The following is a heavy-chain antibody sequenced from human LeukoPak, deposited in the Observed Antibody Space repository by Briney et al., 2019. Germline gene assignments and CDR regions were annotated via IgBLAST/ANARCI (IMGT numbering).Heavy chain of an antibody. V-gene: IGHV3-48*03. CDR2: ISSSGSTR. CDR3: AREGVTVVTRYLDY. CDR1: GFTFSSYE. J-gene: IGHJ4*02. D-gene: IGHD4-23*01. Sequence: GGSLRLSCAASGFTFSSYEMNWVRQAPGKGLEWVSYISSSGSTRYYADSVKGRFTISRDNAKNSLYLQMNSQRAEDTAVYYCAREGVTVVTRYLDYWGQGTLVTVSS.